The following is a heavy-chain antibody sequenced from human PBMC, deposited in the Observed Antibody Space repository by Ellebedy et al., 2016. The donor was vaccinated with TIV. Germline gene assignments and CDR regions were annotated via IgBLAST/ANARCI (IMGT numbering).Heavy chain of an antibody. Sequence: GGSLRLSXAVSGFTFRDYAMSWVRQAPGKGLEWVGRMKSSSDGGARDYAAPVRGRFSISRDDSKNTLYLQMNSLKTEDSAVYYCSVLWPFDFWGRGILVAVSS. D-gene: IGHD2-15*01. CDR3: SVLWPFDF. J-gene: IGHJ4*02. CDR2: MKSSSDGGAR. V-gene: IGHV3-15*01. CDR1: GFTFRDYA.